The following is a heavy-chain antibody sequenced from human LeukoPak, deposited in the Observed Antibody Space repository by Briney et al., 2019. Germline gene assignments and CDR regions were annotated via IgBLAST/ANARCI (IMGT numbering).Heavy chain of an antibody. Sequence: GASVKVSCKASGYTFTDYYMHWVRQAPGQGLEWMGRINPNSGGTNYAQKFQGRVTMTRDTSISTAYMELSRLRSDDTAVYYCARGPRGLQQPPFDYWGQGTLVTVSS. CDR3: ARGPRGLQQPPFDY. V-gene: IGHV1-2*06. CDR1: GYTFTDYY. D-gene: IGHD6-13*01. CDR2: INPNSGGT. J-gene: IGHJ4*02.